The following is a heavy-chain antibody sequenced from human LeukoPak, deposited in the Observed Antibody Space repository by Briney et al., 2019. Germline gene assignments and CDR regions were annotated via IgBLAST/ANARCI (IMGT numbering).Heavy chain of an antibody. V-gene: IGHV4-34*01. Sequence: SETLSLTCAVYGGSFSGYYWSWIRQPPGKGLEWIGEINHSGCTNYNPSLKRRVTISVDTSKNQFSLKLSSVTAADTAVYYCARGPPRVWGSYGGLGYWGQGTLVTVSS. CDR3: ARGPPRVWGSYGGLGY. CDR2: INHSGCT. D-gene: IGHD3-16*01. J-gene: IGHJ4*02. CDR1: GGSFSGYY.